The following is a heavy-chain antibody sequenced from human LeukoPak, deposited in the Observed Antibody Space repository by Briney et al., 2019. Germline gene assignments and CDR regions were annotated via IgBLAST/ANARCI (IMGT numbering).Heavy chain of an antibody. Sequence: GGSLRLSCAASGLTFTKAWMTWVRQAPGEGLEWVGRIKSNTDGGTTDYAAPVKGRFTISRDDSKNTLYLQMNSLKTEDTAVYYCARDLSLYCSGGSCYSLNYWGQGTLVTVSS. CDR1: GLTFTKAW. CDR2: IKSNTDGGTT. V-gene: IGHV3-15*01. J-gene: IGHJ4*02. CDR3: ARDLSLYCSGGSCYSLNY. D-gene: IGHD2-15*01.